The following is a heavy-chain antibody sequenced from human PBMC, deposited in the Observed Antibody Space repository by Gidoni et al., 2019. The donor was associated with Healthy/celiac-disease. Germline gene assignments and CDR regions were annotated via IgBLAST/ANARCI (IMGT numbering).Heavy chain of an antibody. CDR3: ATAGYSGYYYYYGMDV. D-gene: IGHD5-12*01. Sequence: EVQLVESGGGLVQPGRSLRLSCAASGFTFDDYAMHWVRQAPGKGLEWVSGISWNSGSIGYADSVKGRFTISRDNAKNSLYLQMNSLRAEDTALYYCATAGYSGYYYYYGMDVWGQGTTVTVSS. V-gene: IGHV3-9*01. CDR2: ISWNSGSI. CDR1: GFTFDDYA. J-gene: IGHJ6*02.